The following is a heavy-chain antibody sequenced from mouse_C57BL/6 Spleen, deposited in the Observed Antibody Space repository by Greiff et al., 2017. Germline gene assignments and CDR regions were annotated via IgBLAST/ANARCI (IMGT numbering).Heavy chain of an antibody. CDR1: GYTFTDYY. J-gene: IGHJ4*01. Sequence: EVQLQQSGPELVKPGASVKISCKASGYTFTDYYMNWVKQSPGKSLEWIGDINPNNGGTSDNQKFKGKATLTVDKSSSTAYMELRSLTSEDSAVYYGARATTVVDAMDYWGEGASVTVSS. CDR2: INPNNGGT. V-gene: IGHV1-26*01. CDR3: ARATTVVDAMDY. D-gene: IGHD1-1*01.